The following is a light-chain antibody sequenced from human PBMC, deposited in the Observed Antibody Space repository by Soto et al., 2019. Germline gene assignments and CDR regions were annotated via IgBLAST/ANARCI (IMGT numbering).Light chain of an antibody. J-gene: IGKJ1*01. Sequence: EIVLTQSPGILSLSPGERATLSCRASQTITGSYLAWYQQKPGQAPRLLIYGASIRATGIPDRFSGSGSGRDFTLTISRLEPEDFAVYYCQQYGRSPRTFGQGTKVEIK. V-gene: IGKV3-20*01. CDR2: GAS. CDR1: QTITGSY. CDR3: QQYGRSPRT.